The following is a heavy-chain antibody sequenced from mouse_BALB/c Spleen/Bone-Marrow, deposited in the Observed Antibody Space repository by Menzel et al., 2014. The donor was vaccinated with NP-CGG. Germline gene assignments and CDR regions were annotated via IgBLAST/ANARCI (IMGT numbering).Heavy chain of an antibody. CDR2: INSNGGST. CDR3: ARGNYGNYVDYFDY. CDR1: GFTFSSYG. D-gene: IGHD2-1*01. J-gene: IGHJ2*01. Sequence: VQLKQSGGGLVQPGGSLKLSCAASGFTFSSYGMSWVRQTPDKRLELVASINSNGGSTYYPDSAKGRFTISRDNAKNTLSLQMSSQKSEDIAMYYCARGNYGNYVDYFDYWGQGTTLAVSS. V-gene: IGHV5-6-3*01.